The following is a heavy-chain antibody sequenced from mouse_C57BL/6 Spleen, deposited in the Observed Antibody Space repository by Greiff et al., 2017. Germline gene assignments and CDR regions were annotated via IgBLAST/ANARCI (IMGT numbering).Heavy chain of an antibody. Sequence: EVQLQQSGPELVKPGASVKMSCKASGYTFTDYNMHWVKQSHGKSLEWIGYINPNNGGTSYNQKFKGKATLTVNKSSSTAYMELRSLTAEDSAVYYCARQGYCYGSPYVDYWGQGTTLTVSS. CDR3: ARQGYCYGSPYVDY. D-gene: IGHD1-1*01. CDR1: GYTFTDYN. V-gene: IGHV1-22*01. J-gene: IGHJ2*01. CDR2: INPNNGGT.